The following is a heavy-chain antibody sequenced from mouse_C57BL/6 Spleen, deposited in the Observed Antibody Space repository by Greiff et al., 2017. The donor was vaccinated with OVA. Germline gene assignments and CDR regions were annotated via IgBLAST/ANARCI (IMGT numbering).Heavy chain of an antibody. CDR1: GYAFTNYL. CDR3: ARSKGDRAWFAY. J-gene: IGHJ3*01. CDR2: INPGSGGT. V-gene: IGHV1-54*01. D-gene: IGHD3-3*01. Sequence: QVQLKESGAELVRPGTSVKVSCKASGYAFTNYLIEWVKQRPGQGLEWIGVINPGSGGTNYNEKFKGKATLTADKSSSTAYMQLSSLTSEDSAVYFCARSKGDRAWFAYWGQGTLVTVSA.